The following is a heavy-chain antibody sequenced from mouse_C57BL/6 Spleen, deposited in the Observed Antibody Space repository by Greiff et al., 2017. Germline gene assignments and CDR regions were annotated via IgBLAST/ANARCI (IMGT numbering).Heavy chain of an antibody. D-gene: IGHD2-4*01. Sequence: DVKLVESGGGLVKPGGSLKLSCAASGFTFSDYGMHWVRQAPEKGLEWVAYISSGSSTIYYADTVKGRFTISRDNAKNTLFLQMTSLRSEDTAMYYCARTGYDYDVGAMDYWGQGTSVTVSS. CDR3: ARTGYDYDVGAMDY. V-gene: IGHV5-17*01. J-gene: IGHJ4*01. CDR2: ISSGSSTI. CDR1: GFTFSDYG.